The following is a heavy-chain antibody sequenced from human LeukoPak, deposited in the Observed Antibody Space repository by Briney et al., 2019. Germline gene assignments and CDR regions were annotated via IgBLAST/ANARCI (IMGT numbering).Heavy chain of an antibody. CDR3: ARRNHAEFRESDY. CDR2: ISYDGSNK. CDR1: GFTFSSYA. V-gene: IGHV3-30*04. J-gene: IGHJ4*02. Sequence: GGSLRLSCAASGFTFSSYAMHWVRQAPGKGLEWVAVISYDGSNKYYADSVKGRFTISRDNSKNTLYLQMNSLRAEDTAVYYCARRNHAEFRESDYWGQGTLLFVSS. D-gene: IGHD3-10*01.